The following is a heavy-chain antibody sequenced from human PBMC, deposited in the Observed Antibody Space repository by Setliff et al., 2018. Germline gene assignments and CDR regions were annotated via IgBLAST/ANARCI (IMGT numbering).Heavy chain of an antibody. D-gene: IGHD3-16*01. V-gene: IGHV3-23*01. J-gene: IGHJ3*02. CDR2: ISDSGDTT. CDR3: ARDPAYGAFDI. Sequence: GGSLRLSCVASGFTFSNNAMNWVRQAPGGGLEWVSGISDSGDTTIYADSVKGRFTISRDNSKNMLSLQMNSLRADDTAVYYCARDPAYGAFDIWGQGTMVTVSS. CDR1: GFTFSNNA.